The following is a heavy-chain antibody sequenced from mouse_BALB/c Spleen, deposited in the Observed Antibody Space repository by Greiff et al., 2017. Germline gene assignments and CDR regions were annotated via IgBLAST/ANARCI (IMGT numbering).Heavy chain of an antibody. Sequence: EVKVVESGGGLVKPGGSLKLSCAASGFPFSSYAMSWVRQTPEKRLAWVASISSGGSTYYPDSVKGRFTISRDNARNILYLQMSSLRSEDTAMYYCAREGTTVDWYFDVGGAGTTVTVAS. J-gene: IGHJ1*01. CDR3: AREGTTVDWYFDV. V-gene: IGHV5-6-5*01. D-gene: IGHD1-1*01. CDR2: ISSGGST. CDR1: GFPFSSYA.